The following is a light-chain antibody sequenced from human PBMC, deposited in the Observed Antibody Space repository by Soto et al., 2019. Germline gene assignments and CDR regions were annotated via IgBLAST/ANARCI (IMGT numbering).Light chain of an antibody. CDR1: QGVSSY. Sequence: EIVLTQYPATLSLSPGERATLSCRASQGVSSYLAWYQQKPGQAPRLVIYDAFHRATGIPARFSGSGSGTDFTLTISSLEPEDSAVYYCQQGGDWPPITFGQGTRLEIK. V-gene: IGKV3-11*01. CDR2: DAF. J-gene: IGKJ5*01. CDR3: QQGGDWPPIT.